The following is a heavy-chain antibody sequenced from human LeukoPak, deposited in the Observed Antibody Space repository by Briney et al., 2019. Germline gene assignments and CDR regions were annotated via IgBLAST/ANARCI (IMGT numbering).Heavy chain of an antibody. CDR1: GGSISSHF. V-gene: IGHV4-59*11. Sequence: SETLSLTCTVSGGSISSHFWTWIRQSPGKGLEWIGYIYYRGNTNYNPSLRSRVTISVDTSKNQFSLRLTSVTAADTAVYYCAREELAARRGAFDIGGQGSVVSVSS. CDR2: IYYRGNT. CDR3: AREELAARRGAFDI. J-gene: IGHJ3*02. D-gene: IGHD6-6*01.